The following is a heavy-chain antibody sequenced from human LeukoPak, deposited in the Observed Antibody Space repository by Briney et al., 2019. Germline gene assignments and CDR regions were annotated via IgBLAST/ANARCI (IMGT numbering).Heavy chain of an antibody. D-gene: IGHD4-17*01. J-gene: IGHJ4*02. V-gene: IGHV3-23*01. CDR2: ISGSGGST. CDR1: GFTFSSYA. Sequence: PGGSLRLSXAASGFTFSSYAMSWVRQAPGKGLEWVSAISGSGGSTYYADSVKGRFTISRDNSKNTLYLQMNSLRAEDTAVYYCATINDYGDYSFDYWGQGTLVTVSS. CDR3: ATINDYGDYSFDY.